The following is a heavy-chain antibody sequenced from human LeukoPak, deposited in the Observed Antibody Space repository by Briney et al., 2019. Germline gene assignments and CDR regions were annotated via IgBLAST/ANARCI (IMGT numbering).Heavy chain of an antibody. J-gene: IGHJ4*02. D-gene: IGHD3-22*01. CDR2: ISAYNGNT. V-gene: IGHV1-18*01. CDR3: ASTSSSGYYDY. Sequence: ASVKVSCKASGYTFTNYGVSWVRQAPGQGLEWMGWISAYNGNTNYAQKLQGRVTMTTDTSTSTAYMELRSLRSDDTAVYYCASTSSSGYYDYWGQGTLVTVSS. CDR1: GYTFTNYG.